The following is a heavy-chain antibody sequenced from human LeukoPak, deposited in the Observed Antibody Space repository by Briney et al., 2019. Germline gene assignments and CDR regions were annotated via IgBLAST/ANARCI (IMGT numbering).Heavy chain of an antibody. CDR2: INHSGST. CDR1: GGSFSDYY. Sequence: SETLSLTCAVYGGSFSDYYWSWIRQPPGKGLEWIGEINHSGSTNYNPSLKSRVTISVDTSKNQFSLKLRSVTAADTAVFYCARGQGRDGYNGILEYWGQGALVTVSS. CDR3: ARGQGRDGYNGILEY. J-gene: IGHJ4*02. V-gene: IGHV4-34*01. D-gene: IGHD5-24*01.